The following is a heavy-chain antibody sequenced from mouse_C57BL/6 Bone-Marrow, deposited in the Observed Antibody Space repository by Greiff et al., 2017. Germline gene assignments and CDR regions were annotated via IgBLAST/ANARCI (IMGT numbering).Heavy chain of an antibody. CDR2: ISSGGDYI. CDR1: GFTFSSYA. J-gene: IGHJ3*01. V-gene: IGHV5-9-1*02. D-gene: IGHD1-1*01. CDR3: TRDYYYGSSPFAY. Sequence: EVMLVESGEGLVKPGGSLKLSCAASGFTFSSYAMSWVRQTPEKRLEWVAYISSGGDYIYYAEAVKGRFTISRDNARDTLYLQMSSLKSEDTARYYCTRDYYYGSSPFAYWGQGTLVTVSA.